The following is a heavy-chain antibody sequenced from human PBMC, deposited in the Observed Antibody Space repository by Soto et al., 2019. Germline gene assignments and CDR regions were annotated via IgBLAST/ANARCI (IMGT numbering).Heavy chain of an antibody. CDR1: GGSFSGYY. CDR2: INHSGST. J-gene: IGHJ4*02. D-gene: IGHD4-17*01. Sequence: SETLSLTCAVYGGSFSGYYWSWIRQPPGKGLEWIGEINHSGSTNYNPSLKSRVTISVDTSKNQFSLKLSPVTAADTAVYYCARGNDYGDYGWGQGTLVTVSS. V-gene: IGHV4-34*01. CDR3: ARGNDYGDYG.